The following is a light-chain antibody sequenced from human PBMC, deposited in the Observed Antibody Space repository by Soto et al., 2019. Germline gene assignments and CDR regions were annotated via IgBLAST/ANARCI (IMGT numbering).Light chain of an antibody. CDR2: EGT. V-gene: IGLV2-23*01. J-gene: IGLJ3*02. CDR3: CSYAGFSTLV. Sequence: QSALTQPASVSGSPGQSVTISCTGSSSDVGTYDLVSWYQQHPGKAPKILIYEGTKRPSGVSNRFSGSESGNTASLTISGLQAEDEADYFCCSYAGFSTLVFGGGTKVTVL. CDR1: SSDVGTYDL.